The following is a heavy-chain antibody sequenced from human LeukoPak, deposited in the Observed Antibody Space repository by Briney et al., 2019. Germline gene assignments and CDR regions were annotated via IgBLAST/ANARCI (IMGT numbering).Heavy chain of an antibody. J-gene: IGHJ4*02. D-gene: IGHD3-9*01. Sequence: SSETLSLTCAVSGGSISSSSYYWGWIRQPPGKGLEWIGSIYYSGSTYYNPSLKSRVTLSVDTSKNQFSLKLSSVTAADTAVYYCARDRPPTHFDWLSRAEHYFDYWGQGTLVTVSS. CDR1: GGSISSSSYY. CDR3: ARDRPPTHFDWLSRAEHYFDY. CDR2: IYYSGST. V-gene: IGHV4-39*07.